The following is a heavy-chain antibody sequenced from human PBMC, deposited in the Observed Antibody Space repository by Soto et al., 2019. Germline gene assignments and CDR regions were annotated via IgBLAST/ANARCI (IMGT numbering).Heavy chain of an antibody. V-gene: IGHV4-59*02. D-gene: IGHD1-26*01. CDR2: IYYSGST. CDR1: GFTVSRDY. CDR3: ARRYGGNFDY. J-gene: IGHJ4*02. Sequence: PGGSLRLSCAASGFTVSRDYMSWVRQAPGKGLEWIGYIYYSGSTNYNPSLKSRVTISVDTSKNQFSLKLTSVTAADTAVYYCARRYGGNFDYWGQGTLVTVSS.